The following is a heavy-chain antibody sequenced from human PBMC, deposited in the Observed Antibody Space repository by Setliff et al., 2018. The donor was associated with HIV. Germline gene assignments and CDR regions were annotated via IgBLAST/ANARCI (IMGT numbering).Heavy chain of an antibody. Sequence: PGGSLRLSCAASGFTFNNYWMAWVRQAPGKGLEWVGNINQDGSEKNYVDSVKGRFSISRDNAENSLYLQMSSLRAEDTAVYYCARKLRPGHGMDVWGQGTTVTSP. D-gene: IGHD3-10*01. CDR3: ARKLRPGHGMDV. CDR2: INQDGSEK. J-gene: IGHJ6*02. CDR1: GFTFNNYW. V-gene: IGHV3-7*01.